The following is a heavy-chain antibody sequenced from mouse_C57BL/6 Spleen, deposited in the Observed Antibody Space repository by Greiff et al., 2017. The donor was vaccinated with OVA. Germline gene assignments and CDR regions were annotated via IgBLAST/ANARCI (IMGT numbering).Heavy chain of an antibody. D-gene: IGHD1-1*01. CDR1: GFTFSSYA. CDR3: AREYYYGSSYAMDY. CDR2: ISDGGSYT. Sequence: EVQGVESGGGLVKPGGSLKLSCAASGFTFSSYAMSWVRQTPEKRLEWVATISDGGSYTYYPDNVKGRFPISRDNAKNNLYLQMSHLKSEDTAMYYCAREYYYGSSYAMDYWGQGTSVTVSS. J-gene: IGHJ4*01. V-gene: IGHV5-4*01.